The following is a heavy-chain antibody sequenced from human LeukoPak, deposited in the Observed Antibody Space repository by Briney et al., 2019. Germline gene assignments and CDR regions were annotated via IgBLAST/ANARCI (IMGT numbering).Heavy chain of an antibody. D-gene: IGHD3-10*01. Sequence: PGGSLRLSCAASGFTVSSNYMSWVRQAPGKGLEWVSVIYSGGSTYYADSVKGRFTISRDNSKNTLYLQMNSLRAEDTAVYYCARVHYYGSGSYSRYYYYYMDVWGKGTTVTISS. J-gene: IGHJ6*03. CDR3: ARVHYYGSGSYSRYYYYYMDV. CDR1: GFTVSSNY. CDR2: IYSGGST. V-gene: IGHV3-66*01.